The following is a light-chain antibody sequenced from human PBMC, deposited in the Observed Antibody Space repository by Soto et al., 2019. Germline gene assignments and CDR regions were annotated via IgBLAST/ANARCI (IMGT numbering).Light chain of an antibody. J-gene: IGKJ1*01. CDR1: QSVSSN. V-gene: IGKV3-15*01. CDR2: GAS. CDR3: QQYTNWPTWT. Sequence: EIVIAQSPATLSVSPGERATPYCRASQSVSSNLAWYQQKPGQSPRLLIYGASTRATGIPARFSGRGCGTEFTLTIGSLQSEDFAVYYGQQYTNWPTWTFGQGTKV.